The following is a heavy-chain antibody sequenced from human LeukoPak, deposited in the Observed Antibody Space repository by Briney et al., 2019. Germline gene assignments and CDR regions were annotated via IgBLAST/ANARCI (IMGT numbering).Heavy chain of an antibody. J-gene: IGHJ6*02. V-gene: IGHV1-2*02. D-gene: IGHD2-2*01. Sequence: ASVKVSCKASGYSFTGYYMHWVRQARGQGLEWMGWISPNSGGTNYAQKFQGRVTMTRDTSISTAYMEVSRLRSDDTAVYYCARVDIVVAPDGMDVWGQGTTVTVSS. CDR2: ISPNSGGT. CDR1: GYSFTGYY. CDR3: ARVDIVVAPDGMDV.